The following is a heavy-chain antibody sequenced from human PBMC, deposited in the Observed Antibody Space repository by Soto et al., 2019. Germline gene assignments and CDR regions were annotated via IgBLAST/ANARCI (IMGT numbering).Heavy chain of an antibody. V-gene: IGHV1-3*01. CDR2: INAGNGNT. D-gene: IGHD3-22*01. CDR1: GYTFTSYA. J-gene: IGHJ4*02. CDR3: ARDPLDYDSSGYPLYYFDY. Sequence: ASVKVSCKASGYTFTSYAMHWVRQAPGQRLEWMGWINAGNGNTKYAQKFQGRVTMTRDTSTSTVYMELSSLRSEDTAVYYCARDPLDYDSSGYPLYYFDYWGQGTLVTVSS.